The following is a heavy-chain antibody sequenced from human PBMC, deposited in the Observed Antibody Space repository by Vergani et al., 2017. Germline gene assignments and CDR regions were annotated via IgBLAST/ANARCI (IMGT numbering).Heavy chain of an antibody. J-gene: IGHJ3*02. CDR3: AGPSIGCYLDQQAFDI. D-gene: IGHD6-13*01. V-gene: IGHV4-39*01. CDR2: IYFSEDT. Sequence: QMQLQESWPGLVKPSETLSLTCNVSGVSITRSSYYWGWVRQPPGKGLEWIGCIYFSEDTYYRSSLKSRLTISADSSRNQFFLKLTSVTAADTAIYYCAGPSIGCYLDQQAFDIWGQGTVVTVS. CDR1: GVSITRSSYY.